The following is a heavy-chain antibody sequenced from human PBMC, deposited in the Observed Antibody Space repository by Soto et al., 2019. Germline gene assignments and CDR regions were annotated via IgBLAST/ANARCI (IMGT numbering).Heavy chain of an antibody. CDR3: AKVGSSWYSHFDY. D-gene: IGHD6-13*01. CDR1: GVTFSSYA. CDR2: ISGGGGSA. V-gene: IGHV3-23*01. Sequence: EVQLLESGGRLVQPGGSLRLSCAASGVTFSSYAMNWVRQTPGKGLEWVSIISGGGGSAYYADSVKGRFSISRDNSKNTLYLQMNSLRAEDTAVYYCAKVGSSWYSHFDYWGQGTLVTVSS. J-gene: IGHJ4*02.